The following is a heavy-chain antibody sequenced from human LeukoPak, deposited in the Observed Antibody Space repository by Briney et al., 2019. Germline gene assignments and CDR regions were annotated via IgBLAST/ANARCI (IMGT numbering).Heavy chain of an antibody. CDR3: ARDLTTVVSYGMDV. V-gene: IGHV4-59*01. CDR1: GGSISSYY. Sequence: SETLSLTCTVSGGSISSYYWSWIRQPPGKGLEWIGYIYYSGSTNYNPSLKSRVTISEDTSKNQFSLKLSSVTAADTAVYYCARDLTTVVSYGMDVWGQGTTVTVSS. CDR2: IYYSGST. D-gene: IGHD4-23*01. J-gene: IGHJ6*02.